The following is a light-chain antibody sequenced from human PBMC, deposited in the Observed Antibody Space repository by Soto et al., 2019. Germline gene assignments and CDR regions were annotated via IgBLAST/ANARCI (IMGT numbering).Light chain of an antibody. CDR1: SSDVGGYNY. V-gene: IGLV2-14*01. Sequence: QSVLTQPASVSGSPGQSITISCTGTSSDVGGYNYVSWYQQHPGKAPKLMIYDVSNRPSGVSNRFSGSKSGNTASLTISGLQAEYEADYYCSSYTSSSPSVVFGGGTKLTVL. CDR2: DVS. J-gene: IGLJ2*01. CDR3: SSYTSSSPSVV.